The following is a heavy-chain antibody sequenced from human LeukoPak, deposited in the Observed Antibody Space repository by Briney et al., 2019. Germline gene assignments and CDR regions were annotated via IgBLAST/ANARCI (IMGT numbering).Heavy chain of an antibody. Sequence: GGSLRLSCAASGFTFSSYAMHWVRQAPGKGLEWVAVISYDGSNKYYADSVKGRFTISRDNSKNTLYLQMNSLRAEDTAVYYCAANTRRTAMGVWGQGTLVTVSS. J-gene: IGHJ4*02. D-gene: IGHD5-18*01. CDR2: ISYDGSNK. V-gene: IGHV3-30-3*01. CDR1: GFTFSSYA. CDR3: AANTRRTAMGV.